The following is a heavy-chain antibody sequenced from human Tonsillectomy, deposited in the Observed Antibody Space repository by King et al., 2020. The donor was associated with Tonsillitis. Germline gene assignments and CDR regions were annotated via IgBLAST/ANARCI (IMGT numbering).Heavy chain of an antibody. Sequence: QLQESGPGLVKPSETLSLTCAVSGYSISSGYYWGWIRQPPGKGLEWIGSIYHSGSTYYNPSLKSRVTILVDTSKNQFSLKLSSVTAADTAVDYCARDGVNYYDRSGYRSAYWGQGTLVTVSS. CDR3: ARDGVNYYDRSGYRSAY. V-gene: IGHV4-38-2*02. CDR1: GYSISSGYY. J-gene: IGHJ4*02. D-gene: IGHD3-22*01. CDR2: IYHSGST.